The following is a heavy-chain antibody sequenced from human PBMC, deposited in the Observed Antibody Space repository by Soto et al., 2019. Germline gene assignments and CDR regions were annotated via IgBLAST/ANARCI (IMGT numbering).Heavy chain of an antibody. CDR3: TATPRNGMGV. CDR2: VSNEGSK. CDR1: GFRVSDYW. J-gene: IGHJ6*02. V-gene: IGHV3-74*01. Sequence: EVQLVESGGGLVQPGGSLSLACAGSGFRVSDYWMHWVRQAPGKGLVWVSRVSNEGSKEYADFVKGRFTLSKDNAKNTLYLEMDSLSVEDTALYYCTATPRNGMGVWGQGTKVTVAS.